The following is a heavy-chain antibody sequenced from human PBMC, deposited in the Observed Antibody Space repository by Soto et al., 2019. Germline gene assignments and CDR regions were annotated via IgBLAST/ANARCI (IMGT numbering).Heavy chain of an antibody. D-gene: IGHD2-2*01. CDR3: AKDYCSSTSCYSSKGAFDI. CDR2: ISWNSGSI. CDR1: GFSFYDYA. V-gene: IGHV3-9*01. J-gene: IGHJ3*02. Sequence: GGSPRLSCGASGFSFYDYAMHWVRQAPGKGLEWVSGISWNSGSIGYADSVKGRFTISRDNAKNSLYLQMNSLRAEDTALYYCAKDYCSSTSCYSSKGAFDIWGKGTMVTVS.